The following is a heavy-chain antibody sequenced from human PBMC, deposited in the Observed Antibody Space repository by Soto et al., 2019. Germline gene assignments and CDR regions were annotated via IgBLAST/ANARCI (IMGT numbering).Heavy chain of an antibody. J-gene: IGHJ5*02. CDR2: IYHSGST. Sequence: SDTLSLTCAVSGGSISSGGYSCNWIRQPPGKGLEWIGYIYHSGSTNYNPSLKSRVTISVDTSKNQFSLKLSSVTAADTAVYYCASHVWFDPWGQGTLVTVSS. CDR1: GGSISSGGYS. CDR3: ASHVWFDP. V-gene: IGHV4-61*08.